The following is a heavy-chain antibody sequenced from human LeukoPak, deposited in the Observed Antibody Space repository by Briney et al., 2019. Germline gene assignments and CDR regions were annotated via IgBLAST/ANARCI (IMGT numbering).Heavy chain of an antibody. CDR2: IYYSGST. CDR1: GGSISSSSYY. J-gene: IGHJ4*02. V-gene: IGHV4-39*07. CDR3: ARAYGSGSYYNVAFDY. D-gene: IGHD3-10*01. Sequence: TSETLSLTCTVSGGSISSSSYYWGWIRQPPGKGREWIGSIYYSGSTYYNPSLKRRLTISVDTSKNQFSLKLSSVTAADTAVYYCARAYGSGSYYNVAFDYWGQGTQVTVSS.